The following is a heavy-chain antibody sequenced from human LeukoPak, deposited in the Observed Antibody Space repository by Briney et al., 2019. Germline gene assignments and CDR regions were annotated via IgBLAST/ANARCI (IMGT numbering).Heavy chain of an antibody. CDR1: GTSISSYY. D-gene: IGHD3-9*01. CDR3: AREPGVLRYFDWTPHNWFDP. J-gene: IGHJ5*02. Sequence: KPSETLSLTCTVSGTSISSYYWSWIRQPPGKGLEWIGYIYYSENTNYNPSLKSRVTILVDTSKNHFSLKLSSVTAADTAVYYCAREPGVLRYFDWTPHNWFDPWGQGTLVTVSS. V-gene: IGHV4-59*01. CDR2: IYYSENT.